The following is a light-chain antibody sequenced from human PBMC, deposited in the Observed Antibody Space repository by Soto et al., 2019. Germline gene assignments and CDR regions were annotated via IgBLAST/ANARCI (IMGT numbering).Light chain of an antibody. CDR3: QQLNSFPIP. CDR2: GAS. CDR1: QGIANF. Sequence: IQLTQSPSSLSASVGDRVTISCRPSQGIANFLAWYQQKPGKAPKLLIYGASTLQSGVPSRFSGSGSGTAFTLTISSLQPEDFATYYCQQLNSFPIPFGPGTKVDIK. J-gene: IGKJ3*01. V-gene: IGKV1-9*01.